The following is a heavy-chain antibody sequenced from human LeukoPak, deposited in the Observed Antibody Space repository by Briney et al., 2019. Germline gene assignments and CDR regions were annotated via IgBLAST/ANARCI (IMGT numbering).Heavy chain of an antibody. CDR1: GGSFSGFY. J-gene: IGHJ4*02. CDR3: ARANNFYDILTGYSYYFDY. D-gene: IGHD3-9*01. Sequence: SETLSLTCAVYGGSFSGFYWSWIRQPPRKGLEWIGYIYYSGSTNYNPSLKSRVTISVDTSKNQFSLKLSSVTAADTAVYYCARANNFYDILTGYSYYFDYWGQGTLVTVSS. V-gene: IGHV4-59*01. CDR2: IYYSGST.